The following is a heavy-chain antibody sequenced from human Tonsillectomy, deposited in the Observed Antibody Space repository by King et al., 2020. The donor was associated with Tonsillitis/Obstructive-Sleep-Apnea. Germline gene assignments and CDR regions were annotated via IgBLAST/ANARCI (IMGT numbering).Heavy chain of an antibody. Sequence: QLVQSGAEGKKPGASVKVSCKASGYTFTDYYMHWVRQAPGQGLEWMGWINPNNGGRNYAQTFQGRGTMTRDTSISTAYMELGRLASDDTAVYYCVRDSSAYPDYWGRGTLVTVSS. CDR2: INPNNGGR. CDR1: GYTFTDYY. J-gene: IGHJ4*02. D-gene: IGHD3-22*01. CDR3: VRDSSAYPDY. V-gene: IGHV1-2*02.